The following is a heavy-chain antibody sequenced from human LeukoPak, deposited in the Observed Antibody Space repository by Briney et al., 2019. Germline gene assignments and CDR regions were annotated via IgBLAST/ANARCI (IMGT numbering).Heavy chain of an antibody. CDR3: ARHTYYYDSSGPY. CDR2: IYYSGST. CDR1: GGSISSSSYY. Sequence: SETLSLTCTVSGGSISSSSYYWGWLRQPPGTGLEWVGSIYYSGSTYYNPSLKSRVTISVDTSKNQFSLKLSSVTAADTAVYYCARHTYYYDSSGPYWGQGTLVTVSS. D-gene: IGHD3-22*01. J-gene: IGHJ4*02. V-gene: IGHV4-39*01.